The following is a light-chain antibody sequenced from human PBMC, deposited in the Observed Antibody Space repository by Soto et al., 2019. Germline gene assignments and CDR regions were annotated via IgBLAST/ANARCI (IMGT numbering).Light chain of an antibody. Sequence: ETVLTQSPGSLSLSLGDRATLSCRASQSVNSKLAWYQQKPGQAPRLLIYGASTRATGIPARFSGSGSGTEFTLTISSLQSEDFAVYYCQQYNDWPPWTFGQGTKVDIK. J-gene: IGKJ1*01. CDR3: QQYNDWPPWT. CDR1: QSVNSK. V-gene: IGKV3-15*01. CDR2: GAS.